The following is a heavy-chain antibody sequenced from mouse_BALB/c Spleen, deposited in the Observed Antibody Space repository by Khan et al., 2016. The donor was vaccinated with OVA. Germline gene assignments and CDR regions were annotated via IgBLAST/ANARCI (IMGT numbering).Heavy chain of an antibody. D-gene: IGHD2-4*01. CDR2: ISSGGSYT. V-gene: IGHV5-9-1*01. CDR1: GFTFSSYA. CDR3: ASPNDYDYAMDY. J-gene: IGHJ4*01. Sequence: DVMLVESGGGLVKPGGSLKLSCAASGFTFSSYAMSWVRQTPEKRLEWVATISSGGSYTYYPDSVTGRFTISRDNAKNTLYLQMSSLRSEDTAMYYCASPNDYDYAMDYWGQGTSVTVSS.